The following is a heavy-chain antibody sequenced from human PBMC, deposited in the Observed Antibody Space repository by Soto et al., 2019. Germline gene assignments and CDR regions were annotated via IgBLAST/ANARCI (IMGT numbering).Heavy chain of an antibody. CDR1: GGNFTSYV. CDR3: ARDFPQGYSYGLQWFAP. CDR2: IIPIYGTA. Sequence: QVQLVQSGAEVKKPGSSVKVSCKASGGNFTSYVISWVRQAPGQGLEWMGNIIPIYGTANYLQKFRGRVTITAVESTSTVFMELSRLKSEDTAVYYCARDFPQGYSYGLQWFAPWGQGTLVTVSS. V-gene: IGHV1-69*18. J-gene: IGHJ5*02. D-gene: IGHD3-10*01.